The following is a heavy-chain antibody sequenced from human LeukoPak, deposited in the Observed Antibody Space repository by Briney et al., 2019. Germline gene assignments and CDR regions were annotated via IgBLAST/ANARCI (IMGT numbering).Heavy chain of an antibody. J-gene: IGHJ4*02. D-gene: IGHD1-26*01. CDR1: GFTFNTFG. CDR2: TSFDGSNK. V-gene: IGHV3-30*18. CDR3: AKDRIVGTTRFLDY. Sequence: GRSLTLSCAASGFTFNTFGMHWVRQAPGKGLEGMAVTSFDGSNKYYADSVKGRFTISRHNSKNTLHLQMNSLRAEDTAVYYCAKDRIVGTTRFLDYWGPGTLVTVSS.